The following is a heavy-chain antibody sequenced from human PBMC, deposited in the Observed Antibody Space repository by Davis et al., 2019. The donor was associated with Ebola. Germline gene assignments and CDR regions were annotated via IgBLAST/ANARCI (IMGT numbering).Heavy chain of an antibody. CDR1: GSTFSSYS. CDR2: ISSSSSTI. Sequence: PGGSLRPSCAASGSTFSSYSMNWVSQAQGKGLEWVSYISSSSSTIYYADSVKGRFTISRDSSMNTLYLQMNSLRAEDTAVYYCARDLPYYYDSSGYYSTADAFDIWGQGTMVTVSS. J-gene: IGHJ3*02. D-gene: IGHD3-22*01. V-gene: IGHV3-48*01. CDR3: ARDLPYYYDSSGYYSTADAFDI.